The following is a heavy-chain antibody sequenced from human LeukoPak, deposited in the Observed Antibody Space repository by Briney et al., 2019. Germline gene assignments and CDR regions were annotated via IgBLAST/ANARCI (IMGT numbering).Heavy chain of an antibody. CDR3: ARDRIAAAGSFDY. V-gene: IGHV3-7*01. Sequence: GGSLRLSCAASGFIFTDYWMYWVRQAPGKGLAWVANIKEDGTEKNYVDSVKGRFTISRDNAKNSLYLQMNSLRAEDTAVYYCARDRIAAAGSFDYWGQGTLVTVSS. D-gene: IGHD6-13*01. J-gene: IGHJ4*02. CDR1: GFIFTDYW. CDR2: IKEDGTEK.